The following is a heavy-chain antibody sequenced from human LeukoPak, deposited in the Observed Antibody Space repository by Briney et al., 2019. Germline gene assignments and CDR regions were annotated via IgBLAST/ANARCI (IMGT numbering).Heavy chain of an antibody. Sequence: ASVTVSCMASGGTFSSYAISWVRQAPGQGLEWMGGIIPIFGTANYAQKLQGRVTITADESTSTAYMELSSLRSEDTAVYYCTREPFCSGGSCYSDYWGQGTLVTVSS. V-gene: IGHV1-69*13. CDR3: TREPFCSGGSCYSDY. D-gene: IGHD2-15*01. J-gene: IGHJ4*02. CDR2: IIPIFGTA. CDR1: GGTFSSYA.